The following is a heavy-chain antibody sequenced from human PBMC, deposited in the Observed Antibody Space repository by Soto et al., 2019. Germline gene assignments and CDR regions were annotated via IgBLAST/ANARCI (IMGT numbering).Heavy chain of an antibody. CDR3: ARGGYDILTGYYNTPFDY. J-gene: IGHJ4*02. CDR1: GGSVSSGSYY. Sequence: SETLSLTCTVSGGSVSSGSYYWSWIRQPPGKGLEWIGYIYYSGSTNYNPSLKSRVTISVDTSKNQFSLKLSSVTAADTAVYYCARGGYDILTGYYNTPFDYWGQGTLVTV. D-gene: IGHD3-9*01. V-gene: IGHV4-61*01. CDR2: IYYSGST.